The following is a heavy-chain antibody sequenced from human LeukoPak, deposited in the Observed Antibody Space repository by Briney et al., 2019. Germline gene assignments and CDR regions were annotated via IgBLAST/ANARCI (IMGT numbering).Heavy chain of an antibody. J-gene: IGHJ4*02. CDR2: IWYDGSNK. CDR3: ARDAGDPYYFDY. CDR1: GFTFSSYG. D-gene: IGHD7-27*01. V-gene: IGHV3-33*01. Sequence: PGGSLRLSCAASGFTFSSYGMHWVRQAPGKGLEWVAVIWYDGSNKYYADSVKGRFTISRDNSKNTLYLQMNSLRAEDTAVYYCARDAGDPYYFDYWGQGTLVTVPS.